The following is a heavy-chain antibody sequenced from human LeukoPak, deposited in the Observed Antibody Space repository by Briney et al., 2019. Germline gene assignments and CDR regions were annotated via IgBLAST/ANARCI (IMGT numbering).Heavy chain of an antibody. V-gene: IGHV4-39*01. J-gene: IGHJ4*02. CDR3: ARQGGVVWFGELGTQDY. Sequence: SETLSLTCSVSNCCISSSSYYWVWIRQPPGKGLEWIVSIYFSGITYYNPSLKRRVTIYMDTYKNQFSLKVRTVADTDTAVYYCARQGGVVWFGELGTQDYWGQGALVTVSA. CDR2: IYFSGIT. CDR1: NCCISSSSYY. D-gene: IGHD3-10*01.